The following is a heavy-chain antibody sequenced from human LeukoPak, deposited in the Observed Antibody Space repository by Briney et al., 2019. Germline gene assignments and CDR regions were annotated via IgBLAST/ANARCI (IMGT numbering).Heavy chain of an antibody. D-gene: IGHD6-13*01. CDR2: ISGSGGST. CDR1: GFTFSSYA. CDR3: AKRQDIAAAGIQYFQH. Sequence: PGGSLRLSCAASGFTFSSYAMSWVRQAPGKGLEWVSAISGSGGSTYYADSVKGRFTISRDNSKNTLYLQMNSLRVEDTAVYYCAKRQDIAAAGIQYFQHWGQGTLVTVSS. V-gene: IGHV3-23*01. J-gene: IGHJ1*01.